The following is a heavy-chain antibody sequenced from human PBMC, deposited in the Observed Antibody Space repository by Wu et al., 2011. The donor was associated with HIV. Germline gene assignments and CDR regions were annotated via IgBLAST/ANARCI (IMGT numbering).Heavy chain of an antibody. CDR1: GGTFNSYG. CDR2: IIPIFGTA. J-gene: IGHJ4*02. Sequence: QVQLVQSGAAVKKPGSSVKVSCKASGGTFNSYGITWVRQAPGQGLEWMGGIIPIFGTANYAQKFQGRVTITADKSTSTAYMELSSLRSEDTAMYYCARDTGNYYGSGSLLSDWGQGTLVTVSS. D-gene: IGHD3-10*01. V-gene: IGHV1-69*14. CDR3: ARDTGNYYGSGSLLSD.